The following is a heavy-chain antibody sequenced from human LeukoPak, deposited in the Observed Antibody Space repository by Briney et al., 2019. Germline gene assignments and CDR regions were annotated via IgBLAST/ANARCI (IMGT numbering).Heavy chain of an antibody. J-gene: IGHJ4*02. Sequence: PSETLSLTCAVYGGSFSGYYWSWIRQPPGKGLEWIGEINHSGSTNYNPSLKSRVTISVDTSKNQFSLKLSSVTAADTAVYYCVRGGYIGEYLDYWGQGNLVIVSS. CDR3: VRGGYIGEYLDY. D-gene: IGHD5-24*01. V-gene: IGHV4-34*01. CDR2: INHSGST. CDR1: GGSFSGYY.